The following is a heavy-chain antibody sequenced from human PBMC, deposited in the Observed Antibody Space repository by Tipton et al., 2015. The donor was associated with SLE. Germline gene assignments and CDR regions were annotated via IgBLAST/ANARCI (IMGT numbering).Heavy chain of an antibody. J-gene: IGHJ6*02. D-gene: IGHD3-9*01. V-gene: IGHV3-66*02. CDR2: IYNGGST. Sequence: GSLRLSCAVSGFTVSSSYMNWVRQAPGKGLEWVSLIYNGGSTDYADSVKGRFTISRDNSKNTLYLQMNSLRAEDTAVYYCARGPLYYDILTGYPHYYGMDVWGQGTTVTVSS. CDR3: ARGPLYYDILTGYPHYYGMDV. CDR1: GFTVSSSY.